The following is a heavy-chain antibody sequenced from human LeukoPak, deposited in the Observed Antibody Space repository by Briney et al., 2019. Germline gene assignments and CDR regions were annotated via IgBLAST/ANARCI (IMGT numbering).Heavy chain of an antibody. CDR3: ARDGYYDFWSGPSSVPYYYYYMDV. CDR1: GYTFTSYG. CDR2: ISAYNGNT. D-gene: IGHD3-3*01. J-gene: IGHJ6*03. V-gene: IGHV1-18*01. Sequence: GASVKVSCKASGYTFTSYGISWVRQAPGQGLEWMGWISAYNGNTNYEQKLQGRVTMTTDTSTSTAYMELRSLRSDDTAVYYCARDGYYDFWSGPSSVPYYYYYMDVWGKGTTVTVSS.